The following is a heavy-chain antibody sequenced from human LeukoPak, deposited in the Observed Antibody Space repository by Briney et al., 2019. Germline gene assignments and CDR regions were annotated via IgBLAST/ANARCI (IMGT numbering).Heavy chain of an antibody. D-gene: IGHD1-26*01. CDR3: SRESGPFCPFGY. CDR2: ISLAGQT. Sequence: SETLSLTCGVSGGSISGTNWWSWVRQPPGQGLEWIGEISLAGQTDFNPSLNGRVTMSLDKSSTKLYLHLTSVTAADMATYFCSRESGPFCPFGYWGQGTLVIVSS. V-gene: IGHV4/OR15-8*02. CDR1: GGSISGTNW. J-gene: IGHJ4*02.